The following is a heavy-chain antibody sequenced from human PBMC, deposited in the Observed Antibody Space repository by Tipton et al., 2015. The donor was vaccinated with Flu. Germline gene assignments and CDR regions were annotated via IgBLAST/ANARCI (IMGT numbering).Heavy chain of an antibody. CDR3: ERYRRFADYFDF. CDR2: IYYTGDT. V-gene: IGHV4-39*01. J-gene: IGHJ4*02. D-gene: IGHD3-16*02. CDR1: GDSITSGSYF. Sequence: TLSLTCTVSGDSITSGSYFWGWIRQPPGKGLEWIGHIYYTGDTYCNSSLKNRVTISIHTSKTQFSLRLSSVTAADTAVYYCERYRRFADYFDFWGQGMLVTVSS.